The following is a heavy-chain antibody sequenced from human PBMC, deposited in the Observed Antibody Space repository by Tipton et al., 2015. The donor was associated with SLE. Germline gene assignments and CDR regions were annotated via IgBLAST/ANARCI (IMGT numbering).Heavy chain of an antibody. CDR3: ASLGYSYGLGFDY. J-gene: IGHJ4*02. CDR2: IYHSGRA. D-gene: IGHD5-18*01. CDR1: GDSVSSYS. Sequence: TLSLTCTVSGDSVSSYSWSWIRQPPGKGLEWIGYIYHSGRAFYNVSLRSRVTMSVDNSNNQFSLRLNSATAADTAVYYCASLGYSYGLGFDYWGQGTLVTVSS. V-gene: IGHV4-30-2*01.